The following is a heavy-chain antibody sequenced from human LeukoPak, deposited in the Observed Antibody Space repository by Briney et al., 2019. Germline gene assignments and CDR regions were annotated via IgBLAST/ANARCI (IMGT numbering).Heavy chain of an antibody. CDR2: ISSSGSTI. D-gene: IGHD6-19*01. V-gene: IGHV3-11*01. CDR3: AGDHEQWLSTYYYYYGMDV. J-gene: IGHJ6*02. Sequence: GGSLRLSCAASGFTFSDYYMSWIRQAPGKGLEWVSYISSSGSTIYYADSVKGRFTISRDNAKNSLYLQMNSLRAEDTAVYYCAGDHEQWLSTYYYYYGMDVWGQGTTVTVSS. CDR1: GFTFSDYY.